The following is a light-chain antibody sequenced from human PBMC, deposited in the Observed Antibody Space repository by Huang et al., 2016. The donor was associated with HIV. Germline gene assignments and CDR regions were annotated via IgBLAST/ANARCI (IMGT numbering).Light chain of an antibody. Sequence: DIRMTQSPSFLSASVGDRVTITCRASQSIDTFLNWYQHKPGRAPRLLIYATSSLQSEVPSRFTGGGSGTHFTLTINNLQPEDLATYYCQQSHTGPRTFGQGTKLEIK. CDR3: QQSHTGPRT. V-gene: IGKV1-39*01. J-gene: IGKJ2*01. CDR1: QSIDTF. CDR2: ATS.